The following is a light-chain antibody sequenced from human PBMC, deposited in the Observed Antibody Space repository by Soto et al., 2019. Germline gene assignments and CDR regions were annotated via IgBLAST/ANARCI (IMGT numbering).Light chain of an antibody. CDR1: SSDVGSYNL. CDR2: EGS. CDR3: CSYAGSWV. J-gene: IGLJ3*02. V-gene: IGLV2-23*01. Sequence: QSALTQPASVSGSPGQSITISCTGTSSDVGSYNLVSWYQQHPGKAPKLMIYEGSKRPSGASNRFSDSKSGSTASLTISGLQAEDEADYYCCSYAGSWVFGGGTKLTV.